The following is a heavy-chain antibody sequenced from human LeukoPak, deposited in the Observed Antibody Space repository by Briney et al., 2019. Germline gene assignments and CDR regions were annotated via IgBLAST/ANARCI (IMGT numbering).Heavy chain of an antibody. Sequence: GGSLRLSCAASGFTFSSYGMHWVRQAPGKGLEWVAVIWYDGSNKYYADSVKGRFTISRDNSKNTLYLQMNSLRAEDTAVYYCASEGLFYYDSSPGDYYYYMDVWGKGTTVTVSS. J-gene: IGHJ6*03. CDR1: GFTFSSYG. V-gene: IGHV3-33*01. D-gene: IGHD3-22*01. CDR3: ASEGLFYYDSSPGDYYYYMDV. CDR2: IWYDGSNK.